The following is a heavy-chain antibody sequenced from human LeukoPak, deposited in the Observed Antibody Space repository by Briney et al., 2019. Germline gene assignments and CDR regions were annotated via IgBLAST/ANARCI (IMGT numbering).Heavy chain of an antibody. Sequence: SETLSLTCAVHGGSFSSYYWSWIRQPPGKGLEWIGEINHSGSTNYNPSLKSRVTISVDTSKNQFPLKLSSVTAADTAVYYCARGRGTHDSSGIFDYWGQGTLVTVSS. J-gene: IGHJ4*02. CDR2: INHSGST. CDR3: ARGRGTHDSSGIFDY. CDR1: GGSFSSYY. V-gene: IGHV4-34*01. D-gene: IGHD3-22*01.